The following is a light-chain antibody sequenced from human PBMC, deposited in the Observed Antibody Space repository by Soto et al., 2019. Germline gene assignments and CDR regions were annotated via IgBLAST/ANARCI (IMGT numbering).Light chain of an antibody. J-gene: IGKJ1*01. CDR2: DAS. Sequence: DIQMTQSPTTLSASVGDRVIITCRTSQRMSAWLAWYQQKTGKATTLLIYDASSLANGVPSRFSGSGSGTDFTLTISSLPPNDFANEYCQQYDTYPWTFGQGTKVEIK. CDR3: QQYDTYPWT. CDR1: QRMSAW. V-gene: IGKV1-5*01.